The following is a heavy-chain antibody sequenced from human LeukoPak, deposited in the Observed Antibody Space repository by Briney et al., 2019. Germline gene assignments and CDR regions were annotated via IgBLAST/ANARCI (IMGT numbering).Heavy chain of an antibody. Sequence: GGSLRLSCAASRFTFSTYWMSWVRQAPGKGLEWVANIKQDGSETYYVDSVKGRFTISRDNAKNSLYLQMNSLRAEDTAVYYCARVRSSSSGMDYWGQGTLVTVSS. D-gene: IGHD6-6*01. V-gene: IGHV3-7*01. J-gene: IGHJ4*02. CDR3: ARVRSSSSGMDY. CDR1: RFTFSTYW. CDR2: IKQDGSET.